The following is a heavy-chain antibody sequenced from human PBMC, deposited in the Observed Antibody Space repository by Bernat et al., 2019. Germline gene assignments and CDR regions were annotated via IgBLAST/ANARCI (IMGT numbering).Heavy chain of an antibody. V-gene: IGHV1-18*01. CDR1: GYTFTSYG. CDR2: ISAYNGNT. J-gene: IGHJ4*02. Sequence: QVQLVQSGAEVKKPGASVKVSCKASGYTFTSYGISWVRQAPGQGLEWMGWISAYNGNTNYAQKLQGRVTMTTDTSTSTAYMELRSLRSDDTAVYYCARDVGTYYYDSSGYRLPPSPSFWGQGTLVTVSS. CDR3: ARDVGTYYYDSSGYRLPPSPSF. D-gene: IGHD3-22*01.